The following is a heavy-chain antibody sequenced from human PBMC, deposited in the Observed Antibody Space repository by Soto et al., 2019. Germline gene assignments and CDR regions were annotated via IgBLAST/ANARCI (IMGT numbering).Heavy chain of an antibody. CDR1: GFTFSSYA. D-gene: IGHD3-9*01. CDR3: AKDVHPNFRYFDWLSPGFDP. CDR2: ISGSGGST. J-gene: IGHJ5*02. V-gene: IGHV3-23*01. Sequence: ESGGGLVQPGGSLRLSCAASGFTFSSYAMSWVRQAPGKGLEWVSAISGSGGSTYYADSVKGRFTISRDNSKNTLYLQMNSLRAEDTAVYYCAKDVHPNFRYFDWLSPGFDPWGQGTLVTVSS.